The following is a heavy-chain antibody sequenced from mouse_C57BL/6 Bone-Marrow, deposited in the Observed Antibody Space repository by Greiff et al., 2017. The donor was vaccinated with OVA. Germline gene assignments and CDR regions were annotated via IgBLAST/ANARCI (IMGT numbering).Heavy chain of an antibody. CDR1: GFSLTSYA. D-gene: IGHD2-4*01. Sequence: VKVVESGPGLVAPSQSLSITCTVSGFSLTSYAISWVRQPPGKGLEWLGVIWTGGGTNYNSALKSRLSISKDNSKSQVFLKMNSLQTDDTARYYCARNLYYDYDEGFAYWGQGTLVTVSA. CDR2: IWTGGGT. J-gene: IGHJ3*01. CDR3: ARNLYYDYDEGFAY. V-gene: IGHV2-9-1*01.